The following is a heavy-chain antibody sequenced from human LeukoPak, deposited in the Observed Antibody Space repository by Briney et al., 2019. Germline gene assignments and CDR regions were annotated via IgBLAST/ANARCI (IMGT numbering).Heavy chain of an antibody. CDR2: ISGSGGSI. CDR1: GFIFSSYA. Sequence: GGSLRLSCAASGFIFSSYAMSWVRQAPGKGLEWVSAISGSGGSIYYADSVKGRFTISRDNSKNTLYLQMNSLRAEDTAVYYCAKAPSIAARWEDYWGQGTLVTVSS. CDR3: AKAPSIAARWEDY. J-gene: IGHJ4*02. D-gene: IGHD6-6*01. V-gene: IGHV3-23*01.